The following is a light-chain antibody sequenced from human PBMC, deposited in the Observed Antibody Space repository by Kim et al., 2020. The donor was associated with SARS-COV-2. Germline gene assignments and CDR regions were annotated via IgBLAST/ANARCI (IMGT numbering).Light chain of an antibody. CDR3: QTWDTGIWV. V-gene: IGLV4-69*01. CDR1: SGHSSYA. CDR2: LNSDGSH. J-gene: IGLJ3*02. Sequence: QPVLTQSPSASASLGASVKLTCTLSSGHSSYAIAWHQQQPEKGPRYLMKLNSDGSHNKGDGIPDRFSGSSSGAERYLTISSLQSEDEADYYCQTWDTGIWVFGGGTQLTVL.